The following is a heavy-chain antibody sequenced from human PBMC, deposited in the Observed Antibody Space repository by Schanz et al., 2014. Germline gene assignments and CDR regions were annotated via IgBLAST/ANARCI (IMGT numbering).Heavy chain of an antibody. CDR2: ISSDGTNK. D-gene: IGHD6-6*01. CDR1: GFTFSNFA. CDR3: ARLATSKSRLGDAVDI. J-gene: IGHJ3*02. Sequence: QVQLVESGGGVVQPGRSLRLSCAASGFTFSNFAIHWVRQAPGKGLNWVAVISSDGTNKYYADSVQGRFTLSKDFSKDTLYLQLTSLRPEDTAVYYCARLATSKSRLGDAVDIWGQGTMVTVSS. V-gene: IGHV3-30*04.